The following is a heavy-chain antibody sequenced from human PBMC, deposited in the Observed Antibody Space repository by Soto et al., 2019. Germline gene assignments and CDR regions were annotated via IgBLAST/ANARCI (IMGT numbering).Heavy chain of an antibody. CDR2: ISAYSGKT. CDR3: ARTGELRLDS. D-gene: IGHD1-7*01. V-gene: IGHV1-18*01. Sequence: QVHLVQSGAEVKKPGASVRVSCKASGYTFSNYGISWVRQAPGQGLEWMGWISAYSGKTNYAKSLQVRVTMTTDTSTTTAYMELRSLTSDDTAVYYCARTGELRLDSWGQGTLVTVSS. CDR1: GYTFSNYG. J-gene: IGHJ4*02.